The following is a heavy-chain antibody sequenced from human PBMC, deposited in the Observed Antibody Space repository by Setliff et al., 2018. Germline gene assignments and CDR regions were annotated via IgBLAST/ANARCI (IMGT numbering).Heavy chain of an antibody. CDR3: AKPQVELRWGFES. J-gene: IGHJ4*02. V-gene: IGHV3-23*03. CDR2: IYSGDRNT. Sequence: GGSLRLSCAASGFTFSTYAMSWVRQAPGKGLEWVSTIYSGDRNTFYTDSVKGRFTIFRDGSKNTLYLQMTSLRAEDTAVYYCAKPQVELRWGFESWGQGTAVTVS. CDR1: GFTFSTYA. D-gene: IGHD1-7*01.